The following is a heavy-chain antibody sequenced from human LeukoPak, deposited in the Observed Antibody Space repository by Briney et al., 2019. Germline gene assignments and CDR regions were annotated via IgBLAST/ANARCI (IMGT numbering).Heavy chain of an antibody. D-gene: IGHD6-13*01. CDR2: ISHDGSNK. CDR3: ARGEISSSRKDY. CDR1: GFTFSDSY. J-gene: IGHJ4*02. Sequence: PGGSLRLSCAASGFTFSDSYMNWLRQAPGKGLEWVAAISHDGSNKYYADSVKGRFTLSRDSSKNTLYLQMDSLRAEDTAVYYCARGEISSSRKDYWGQGTPVTVSS. V-gene: IGHV3-30-3*01.